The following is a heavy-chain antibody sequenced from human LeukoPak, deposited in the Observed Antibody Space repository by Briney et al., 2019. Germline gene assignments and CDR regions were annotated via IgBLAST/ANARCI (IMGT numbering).Heavy chain of an antibody. J-gene: IGHJ4*02. V-gene: IGHV4-4*07. CDR3: ARENSGSYREFDY. CDR1: GGSISSYY. D-gene: IGHD1-26*01. Sequence: SETLSLTCAVSGGSISSYYWSWIRQPAGKGLEWIGRIYTSGSTNYNAFLKSRVSMSVDTSKNQFSLKLSSVTAADTAVFYCARENSGSYREFDYWGQGTLVTVSS. CDR2: IYTSGST.